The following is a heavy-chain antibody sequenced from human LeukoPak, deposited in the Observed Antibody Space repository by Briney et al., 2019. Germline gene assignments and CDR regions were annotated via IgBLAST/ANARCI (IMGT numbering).Heavy chain of an antibody. J-gene: IGHJ4*02. V-gene: IGHV3-30*18. Sequence: GRSLRLYCAASGFTFSSYGMHWGRQAPGKGLEWVAVISYDGSNKYYADSVKGRFTISRDNSKNTLYLQMNSLRAEDTAVYYCAKAKTNWEVDYWGQGTLVTVSS. CDR3: AKAKTNWEVDY. CDR1: GFTFSSYG. CDR2: ISYDGSNK. D-gene: IGHD7-27*01.